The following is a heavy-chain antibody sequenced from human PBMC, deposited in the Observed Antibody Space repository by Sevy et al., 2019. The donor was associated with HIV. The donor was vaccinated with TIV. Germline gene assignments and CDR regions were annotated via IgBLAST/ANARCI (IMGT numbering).Heavy chain of an antibody. J-gene: IGHJ4*02. Sequence: GGSLRLSCAASGFTFSSYDMSWVRQAPGKGLEWVSGISPTGGTTHYEESVKGRFIISRDNSKKTLFLQMNSLRAEDTALYYCAKDLAQQLGPDYWGQGTQVTVSS. V-gene: IGHV3-23*01. CDR1: GFTFSSYD. CDR2: ISPTGGTT. D-gene: IGHD6-13*01. CDR3: AKDLAQQLGPDY.